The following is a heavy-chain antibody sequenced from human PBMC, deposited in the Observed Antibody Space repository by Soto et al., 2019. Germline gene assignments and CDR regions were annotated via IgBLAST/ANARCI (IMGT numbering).Heavy chain of an antibody. V-gene: IGHV3-74*01. CDR1: GFTFINHW. CDR2: INTDGSFR. D-gene: IGHD6-19*01. CDR3: VRGTSAWSGKDY. J-gene: IGHJ4*02. Sequence: GGSLRLSCTASGFTFINHWMHWVRQGPGQGLVWVSRINTDGSFRDYADSVRGRFTISRDNAKNTLILQMNSLRAEDTAVYYCVRGTSAWSGKDYWGQGTLVTVSS.